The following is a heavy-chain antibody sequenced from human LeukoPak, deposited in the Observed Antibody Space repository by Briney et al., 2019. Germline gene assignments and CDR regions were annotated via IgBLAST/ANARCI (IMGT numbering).Heavy chain of an antibody. V-gene: IGHV4-61*01. CDR2: IYYSGST. CDR3: ASDDYGGNLFAFDI. J-gene: IGHJ3*02. CDR1: GGSVSSDIYY. D-gene: IGHD4-23*01. Sequence: SETLSLTCTVSGGSVSSDIYYWSWIRQPPGKGLECIGYIYYSGSTNYNPSLKSRVTISVNTSKNQFSLKLSSVTAADTAVYYCASDDYGGNLFAFDIWGQGTMVTVSS.